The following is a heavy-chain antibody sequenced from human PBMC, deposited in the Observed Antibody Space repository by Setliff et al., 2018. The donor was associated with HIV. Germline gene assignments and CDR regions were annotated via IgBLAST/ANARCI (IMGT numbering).Heavy chain of an antibody. CDR2: IYTSGST. CDR3: ARVDVGPVFEY. V-gene: IGHV4-4*07. Sequence: TSETLSLTCTVSGGSISSYYWSWIRQPAGKGLEWIGRIYTSGSTNYNPSLKSRGTMSVDTSKNQFSLNLSSVTAADAAVYYCARVDVGPVFEYWGQGTLVTVSS. J-gene: IGHJ4*02. CDR1: GGSISSYY.